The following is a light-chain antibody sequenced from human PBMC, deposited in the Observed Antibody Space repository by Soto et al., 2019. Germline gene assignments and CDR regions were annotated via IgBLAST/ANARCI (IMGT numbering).Light chain of an antibody. CDR3: QQRSNWPPEKNT. CDR2: DAS. V-gene: IGKV3-11*01. Sequence: EIVLTQSPATLSLSPGERATLSCRASQSVSSYLAWYQQKPGQAPRLLIYDASNRATGIPARFSGSGSGTDFTLTISSLEPEDFAVYYCQQRSNWPPEKNTFGQGTKLEIK. CDR1: QSVSSY. J-gene: IGKJ2*01.